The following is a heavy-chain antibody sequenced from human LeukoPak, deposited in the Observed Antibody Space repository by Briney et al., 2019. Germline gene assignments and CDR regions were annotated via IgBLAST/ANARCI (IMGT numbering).Heavy chain of an antibody. CDR1: GGSISSGDYY. Sequence: PSETLSLTCTVSGGSISSGDYYWSWIRQPPGKGLEWIGYIYYSGSTYYNPSLKGRVTISVDTSKNQFSLKLSSVTAADTAVYYCARGEFIEMATIPLGYWGQGTLVTVSS. CDR3: ARGEFIEMATIPLGY. CDR2: IYYSGST. V-gene: IGHV4-30-4*01. J-gene: IGHJ4*02. D-gene: IGHD5-24*01.